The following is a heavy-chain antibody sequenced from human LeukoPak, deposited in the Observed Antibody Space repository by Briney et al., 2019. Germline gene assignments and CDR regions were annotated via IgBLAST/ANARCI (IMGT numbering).Heavy chain of an antibody. CDR2: VDPEDGET. D-gene: IGHD3-22*01. CDR3: ATSLAGHDSSGYYPDY. V-gene: IGHV1-69-2*01. J-gene: IGHJ4*02. Sequence: ASVKISCMVSGYTFTDYYMHWVQQAPGKGLEWMGLVDPEDGETIYAEKFQGRVTITADTSTDTAYMELSSLRSEDTAVYYCATSLAGHDSSGYYPDYWGQGTLVTVSS. CDR1: GYTFTDYY.